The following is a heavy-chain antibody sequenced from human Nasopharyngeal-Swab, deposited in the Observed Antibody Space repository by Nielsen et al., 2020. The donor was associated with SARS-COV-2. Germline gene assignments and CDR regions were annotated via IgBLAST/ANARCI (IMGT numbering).Heavy chain of an antibody. J-gene: IGHJ4*02. CDR1: GYTFTNYG. V-gene: IGHV1-18*01. D-gene: IGHD1-1*01. CDR2: VSPLNGRT. CDR3: ATDHWNRFDY. Sequence: ASVKVSCKASGYTFTNYGVSWVRQAPGQGLEWMGWVSPLNGRTNYIQKFQGRIIMTTDTSTNTAFMELTDLTSDDTAVYYYATDHWNRFDYWGQGTQVTVSS.